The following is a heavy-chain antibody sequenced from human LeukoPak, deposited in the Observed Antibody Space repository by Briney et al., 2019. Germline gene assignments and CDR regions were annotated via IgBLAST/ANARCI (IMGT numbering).Heavy chain of an antibody. J-gene: IGHJ4*02. V-gene: IGHV4-34*01. CDR2: INHSGST. CDR3: ARGDGIVLAAIDY. CDR1: GGPFRGYY. D-gene: IGHD2-2*01. Sequence: SETLSLTCAVYGGPFRGYYWSWIRQPPGKGLEWIGEINHSGSTNYNPSLKSRVTISVDTSENQFSLKVTSVTAADTAVYYCARGDGIVLAAIDYWGQGTLVTVSS.